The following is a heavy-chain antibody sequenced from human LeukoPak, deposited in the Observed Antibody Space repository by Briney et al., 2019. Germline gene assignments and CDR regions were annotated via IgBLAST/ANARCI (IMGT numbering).Heavy chain of an antibody. CDR3: ATTPPSSSSPGGYNWFDP. J-gene: IGHJ5*02. CDR1: GYTFTGYY. V-gene: IGHV1-2*02. CDR2: INPNSGGT. Sequence: ASVKVSCKASGYTFTGYYMHWVRQAPGQGLEWMGWINPNSGGTNCAQKFQGRVTMTRDTSISTAYMELSRLRSDDTAVYYCATTPPSSSSPGGYNWFDPWGQGTLVTVSS. D-gene: IGHD6-6*01.